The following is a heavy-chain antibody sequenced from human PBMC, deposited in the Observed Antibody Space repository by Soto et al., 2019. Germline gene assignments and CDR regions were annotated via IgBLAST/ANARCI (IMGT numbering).Heavy chain of an antibody. D-gene: IGHD3-10*01. Sequence: GGSLRLSWAASGFTVSSNYMSWVRQSPGKGLEWVSVIYSGGSTYYADSVKGRFTISRDNSKNTLYLQMNSLRAEDTAVYYCARDYYGSGSYYTYYYYGMDVWGQGPTVTVSS. CDR2: IYSGGST. CDR3: ARDYYGSGSYYTYYYYGMDV. J-gene: IGHJ6*02. CDR1: GFTVSSNY. V-gene: IGHV3-53*01.